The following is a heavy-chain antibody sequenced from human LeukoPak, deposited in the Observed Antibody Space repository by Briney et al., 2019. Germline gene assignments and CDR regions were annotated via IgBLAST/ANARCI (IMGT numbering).Heavy chain of an antibody. CDR1: RFTFNDFE. J-gene: IGHJ6*02. D-gene: IGHD3-10*01. CDR3: ASSPGGGGSGSGLFDYYGMDV. V-gene: IGHV3-48*03. CDR2: VSGSGSEI. Sequence: PGGSLRLSCEASRFTFNDFEMNWVRQAPGKGLEWVSYVSGSGSEIHYGDSVKGRFTISRDNAKSSLYLQMNSLRAEDTAVYYCASSPGGGGSGSGLFDYYGMDVWGQGTTVTVSS.